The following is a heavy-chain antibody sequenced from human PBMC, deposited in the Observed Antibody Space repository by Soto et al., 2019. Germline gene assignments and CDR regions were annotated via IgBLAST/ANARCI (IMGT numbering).Heavy chain of an antibody. CDR1: GFTFGDYG. CDR3: VRERGPFDAFDI. CDR2: ISSSSRRT. Sequence: GGSLRLSCETSGFTFGDYGMGWVRQAPGKGLSWVSGISSSSRRTYYADSVRGRFTISRDNSKNTLDLQMNSLRAEDTALYYCVRERGPFDAFDIWGLGTMVTVSS. J-gene: IGHJ3*02. V-gene: IGHV3-23*01.